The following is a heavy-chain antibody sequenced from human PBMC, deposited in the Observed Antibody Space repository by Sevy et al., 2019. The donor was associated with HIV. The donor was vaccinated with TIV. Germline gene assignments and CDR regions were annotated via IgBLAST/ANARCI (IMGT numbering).Heavy chain of an antibody. D-gene: IGHD2-15*01. CDR1: GFTFTNAW. CDR3: TLEGLYCSGGSCYSEGFDS. Sequence: GGSLRLSCAAFGFTFTNAWMSWVRQAPGKGLEWVGRIKSKTDGGTTDYAAPVKGRLTISRDDSKNTLYLHMNSLKTEDTAVYYCTLEGLYCSGGSCYSEGFDSWGQGTLVNVSS. CDR2: IKSKTDGGTT. J-gene: IGHJ4*02. V-gene: IGHV3-15*01.